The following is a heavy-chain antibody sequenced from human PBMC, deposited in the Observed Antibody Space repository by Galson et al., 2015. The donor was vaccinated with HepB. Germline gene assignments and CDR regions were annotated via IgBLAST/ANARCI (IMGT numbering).Heavy chain of an antibody. Sequence: ETLSLTCAVYGGSFSGYYWSWIRQPPGKGLEWIGETNHSGSPNYNPSLKSRVTILVDTSQNQFSLKLRSVTAADTAVYYCGERAVAGPLSWFDPWGQGTLVTVSS. CDR3: GERAVAGPLSWFDP. CDR1: GGSFSGYY. CDR2: TNHSGSP. D-gene: IGHD6-19*01. V-gene: IGHV4-34*01. J-gene: IGHJ5*02.